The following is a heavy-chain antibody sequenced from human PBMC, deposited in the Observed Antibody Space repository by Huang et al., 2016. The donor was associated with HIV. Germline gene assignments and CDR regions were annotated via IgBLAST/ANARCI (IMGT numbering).Heavy chain of an antibody. CDR2: IHSGGNT. Sequence: LVESGGGFVQPGGSLRLSCSVSGLTVGNSYMSWVRQAPGEGLEWVSGIHSGGNTYYVNSVRGRFTVSRDISNNTVYLQMNSLRVDDTAVYFCARDRRRATGNFYGMDVWGLGITVTVSS. CDR3: ARDRRRATGNFYGMDV. J-gene: IGHJ6*02. CDR1: GLTVGNSY. V-gene: IGHV3-53*01. D-gene: IGHD3-3*01.